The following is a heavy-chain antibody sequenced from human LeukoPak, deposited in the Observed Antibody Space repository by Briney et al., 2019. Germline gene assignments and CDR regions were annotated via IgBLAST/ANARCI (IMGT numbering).Heavy chain of an antibody. Sequence: ASVKVSCKASGYTFTSYYMHWVRQAPGQGLEWMGIINPSGGSTSYAQKFQGRVTMTRDMSTSTVYMELSSLRSEDTAVYYCARDSKRGSTSFPGGFDYWGQGTLVTVSS. V-gene: IGHV1-46*01. CDR1: GYTFTSYY. CDR2: INPSGGST. J-gene: IGHJ4*02. CDR3: ARDSKRGSTSFPGGFDY. D-gene: IGHD2-2*01.